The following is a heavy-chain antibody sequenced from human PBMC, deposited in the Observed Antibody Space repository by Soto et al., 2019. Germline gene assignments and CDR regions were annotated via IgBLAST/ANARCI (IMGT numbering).Heavy chain of an antibody. CDR2: ISADNGNT. CDR3: ARVPSLATVTTFAYYYYYGMDV. J-gene: IGHJ6*02. CDR1: GYTFTTYG. D-gene: IGHD4-17*01. V-gene: IGHV1-18*01. Sequence: ASVKVSCKASGYTFTTYGISWVRQAPGQGLEWMGWISADNGNTKYSQNFQGRVTITRDTSASTAYMELSSLRSEDTAVYYCARVPSLATVTTFAYYYYYGMDVWGQGTTVTVSS.